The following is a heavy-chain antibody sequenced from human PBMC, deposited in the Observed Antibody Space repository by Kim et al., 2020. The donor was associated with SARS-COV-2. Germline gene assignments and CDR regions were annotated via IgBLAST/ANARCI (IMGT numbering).Heavy chain of an antibody. J-gene: IGHJ6*02. CDR1: GYSFTSYW. Sequence: GESLKISCKGSGYSFTSYWIGWVRQMPGKDLEWMGIIYPGDSDTRYSPSFQGQVTISADKSISTAYLQWSSLKASDTAMYYCARLGELWLFPPDRVYYYYGMDVWGQGTTVTVSS. CDR2: IYPGDSDT. CDR3: ARLGELWLFPPDRVYYYYGMDV. V-gene: IGHV5-51*01. D-gene: IGHD3-16*01.